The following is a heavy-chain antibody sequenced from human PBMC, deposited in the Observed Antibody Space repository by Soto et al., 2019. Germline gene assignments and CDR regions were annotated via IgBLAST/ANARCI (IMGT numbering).Heavy chain of an antibody. Sequence: GGSLRLSCAASGFTFSSYWMSWVRQAPGKGLEWVANIKQDGSEKYYVDSVKGRFTISRDNAKNSLYLQMNSLRAEDTAVYYCARDSEVIVGATFDYWGQGTLVNVSS. CDR3: ARDSEVIVGATFDY. V-gene: IGHV3-7*01. CDR2: IKQDGSEK. D-gene: IGHD1-26*01. CDR1: GFTFSSYW. J-gene: IGHJ4*02.